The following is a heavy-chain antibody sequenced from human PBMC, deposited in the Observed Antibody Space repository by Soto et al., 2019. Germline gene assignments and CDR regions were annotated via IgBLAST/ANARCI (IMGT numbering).Heavy chain of an antibody. V-gene: IGHV1-69*02. CDR3: ASYDILTGPGGY. J-gene: IGHJ4*02. D-gene: IGHD3-9*01. Sequence: SVKVSCKASGGTFSSYTISWVRQAPGQGLEWMGRIIPILGIANYAQKFQGRVTITADKSTSTAYMELSSLRSEDTAVYYCASYDILTGPGGYWGQGTLVTVSS. CDR2: IIPILGIA. CDR1: GGTFSSYT.